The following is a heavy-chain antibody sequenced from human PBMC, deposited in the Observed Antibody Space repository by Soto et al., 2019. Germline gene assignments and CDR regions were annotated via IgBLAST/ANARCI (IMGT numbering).Heavy chain of an antibody. D-gene: IGHD3-9*01. CDR2: ISGSGGST. CDR1: GFTFSSYA. V-gene: IGHV3-23*01. Sequence: PGGSLRLSCAASGFTFSSYAMSWVRQAPGKGLEWVPAISGSGGSTYYADSVKGRFTISRDNSKNTLYLQMNSLRAEDTAVYYCAKDRLYYDILTGSGAFDIWGQGTMVTVSS. CDR3: AKDRLYYDILTGSGAFDI. J-gene: IGHJ3*02.